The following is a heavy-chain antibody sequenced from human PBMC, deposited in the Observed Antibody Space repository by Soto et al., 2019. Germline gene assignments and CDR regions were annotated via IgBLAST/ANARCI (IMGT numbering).Heavy chain of an antibody. D-gene: IGHD6-6*01. CDR3: ASEVIEYSRSSGHCEYYYGMEV. J-gene: IGHJ6*02. V-gene: IGHV1-2*04. CDR2: MNPNSGGK. CDR1: GYTFTGYY. Sequence: ASVKVSCKASGYTFTGYYMHWVRQAPGQGLEWMGWMNPNSGGKNSAQKFQGWVTMNRDPSISTAYMERSRLRSADTAVYYCASEVIEYSRSSGHCEYYYGMEVWGQGTTVTVSS.